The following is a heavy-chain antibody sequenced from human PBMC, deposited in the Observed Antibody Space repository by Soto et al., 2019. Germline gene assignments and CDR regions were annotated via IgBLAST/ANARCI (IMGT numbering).Heavy chain of an antibody. CDR2: IDWDDDK. D-gene: IGHD1-7*01. CDR3: ARGSGTTYPIYYYYIDV. J-gene: IGHJ6*03. Sequence: VSGPTLVNPTQTLTLTCGFSGFSLCTSGMCVSWIRQPPGKALEWLARIDWDDDKYYSTSLKTRLTISKDTSKNQVVLTMTNMDTVDTATYYCARGSGTTYPIYYYYIDVCGKGTTVTVSS. V-gene: IGHV2-70*11. CDR1: GFSLCTSGMC.